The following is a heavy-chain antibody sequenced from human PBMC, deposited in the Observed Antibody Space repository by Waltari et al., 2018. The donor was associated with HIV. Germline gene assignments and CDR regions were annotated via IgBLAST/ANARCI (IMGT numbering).Heavy chain of an antibody. D-gene: IGHD5-12*01. J-gene: IGHJ2*01. Sequence: QVQLQESGPGLVKPSQTLSLTCTVSGGSISSGRYYWSWIRQPAGKGLEWIGRIYTSGSTNYNPSLKSRVTISVDTSKNQFSLKLSSVTAADTAVYYCARATVDIVASLEWYFDLWGRGTLVTVSS. CDR2: IYTSGST. V-gene: IGHV4-61*02. CDR3: ARATVDIVASLEWYFDL. CDR1: GGSISSGRYY.